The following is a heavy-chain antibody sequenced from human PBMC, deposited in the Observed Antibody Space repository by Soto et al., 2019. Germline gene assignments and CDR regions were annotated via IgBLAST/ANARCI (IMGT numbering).Heavy chain of an antibody. Sequence: QVQLVQSGAEVKKPGSSGKVSCTSSGGTFSSYAYSWVRQAPGQGLEWMGGIIPVFGTATYAQNFQGRLTITADESTRTAYMELSSLRSEDTAVYYCARSHSVLEYFYYGMDVWGQGTTVTVSS. CDR1: GGTFSSYA. J-gene: IGHJ6*02. D-gene: IGHD4-4*01. CDR3: ARSHSVLEYFYYGMDV. V-gene: IGHV1-69*01. CDR2: IIPVFGTA.